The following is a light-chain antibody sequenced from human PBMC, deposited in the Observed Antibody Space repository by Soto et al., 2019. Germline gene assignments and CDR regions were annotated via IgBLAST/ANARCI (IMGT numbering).Light chain of an antibody. Sequence: QSALTQPASVSGSPGQSITISCTGTISDIGDYNYVSWYQQHPGKAPKLMIYDVSNRPSGVSNRFSGSKSGYTASLIISGLQPEDEADYYCSSYRSSSPLVVFGGGTKLTVL. CDR3: SSYRSSSPLVV. CDR2: DVS. V-gene: IGLV2-14*03. CDR1: ISDIGDYNY. J-gene: IGLJ2*01.